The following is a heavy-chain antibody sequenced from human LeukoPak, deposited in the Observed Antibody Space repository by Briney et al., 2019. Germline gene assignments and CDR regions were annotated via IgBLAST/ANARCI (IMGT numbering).Heavy chain of an antibody. J-gene: IGHJ6*02. D-gene: IGHD2-21*02. CDR1: GFSFSDYY. Sequence: GGSLRLSCEASGFSFSDYYMTWIRQAPGEGLEWVSYISSGGDSTSHAESLGGRFTISRDNAKKSLYLRLNSLRPEDTAIYYCVRATEGGAMDVWGQGTTVTVSS. CDR2: ISSGGDST. V-gene: IGHV3-11*05. CDR3: VRATEGGAMDV.